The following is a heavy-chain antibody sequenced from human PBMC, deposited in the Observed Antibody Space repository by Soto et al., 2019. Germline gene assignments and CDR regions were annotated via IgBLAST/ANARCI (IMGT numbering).Heavy chain of an antibody. Sequence: QVQLVQSGAEVKKPGSSVKVSCKASGGTFSSYTISWVRQAPGQGLEWMGRIIPILGIANYAQKFQGRVTITADKSTSKAYMELSSLRSEDTAVYYCARAVYYCSGVKNNWFDPWGQGTLVTVSS. CDR2: IIPILGIA. CDR1: GGTFSSYT. J-gene: IGHJ5*02. CDR3: ARAVYYCSGVKNNWFDP. D-gene: IGHD3-10*01. V-gene: IGHV1-69*02.